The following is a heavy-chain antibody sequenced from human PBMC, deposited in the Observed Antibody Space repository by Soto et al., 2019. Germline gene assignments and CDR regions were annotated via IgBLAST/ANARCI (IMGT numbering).Heavy chain of an antibody. Sequence: IRQPPGKGLEWIGYIYYSGSTNYNPSLKSRVTISVDTSKNQFSLKKSSVNAADTAVYYCARDQGYIWGSYRPGYMDVWGKGTTVTVSS. V-gene: IGHV4-59*01. CDR3: ARDQGYIWGSYRPGYMDV. CDR2: IYYSGST. J-gene: IGHJ6*03. D-gene: IGHD3-16*02.